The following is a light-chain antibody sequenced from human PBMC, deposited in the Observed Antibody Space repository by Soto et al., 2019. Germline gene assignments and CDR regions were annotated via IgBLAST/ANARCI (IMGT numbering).Light chain of an antibody. CDR3: QHYNNWPLT. CDR1: QSISSN. J-gene: IGKJ4*01. CDR2: GAS. V-gene: IGKV3-15*01. Sequence: EIVMTQSPATLSVTTGERATLSCRASQSISSNLAWYQQKPGQALRLLIYGASTRATGIPARFSGSVSGTEFTLTISSLQSEDFAVYYCQHYNNWPLTFGGGTKVEIK.